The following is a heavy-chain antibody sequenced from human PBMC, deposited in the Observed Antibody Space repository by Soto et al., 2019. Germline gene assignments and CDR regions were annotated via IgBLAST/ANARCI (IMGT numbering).Heavy chain of an antibody. CDR1: GGSFSGYF. CDR3: ARGSSTASWFLQC. Sequence: QVQLQQWGAGLLTPSETLSLTCAVSGGSFSGYFWSWIRQPPGKGLEWIGEITPSGGTNYNPSLKSRVTISVDTSKNHFSLKVTSVTAADTGVYYCARGSSTASWFLQCWGQGSPVIVSS. V-gene: IGHV4-34*01. D-gene: IGHD6-13*01. CDR2: ITPSGGT. J-gene: IGHJ1*01.